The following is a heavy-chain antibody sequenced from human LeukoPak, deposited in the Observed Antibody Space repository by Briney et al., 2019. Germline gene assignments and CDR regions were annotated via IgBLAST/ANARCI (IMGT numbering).Heavy chain of an antibody. Sequence: SETLSLTCTVSGGSISSGDYYWSWIRQPPGKGLEWIGYIYYSGSTYYNPSLKSRVTISVETSKNQFSLKLSSVTAADTAVYYCARRTGIVVVPAAGEYYFDYWGQGTLVTVSS. J-gene: IGHJ4*02. CDR1: GGSISSGDYY. CDR2: IYYSGST. V-gene: IGHV4-30-4*01. D-gene: IGHD2-2*01. CDR3: ARRTGIVVVPAAGEYYFDY.